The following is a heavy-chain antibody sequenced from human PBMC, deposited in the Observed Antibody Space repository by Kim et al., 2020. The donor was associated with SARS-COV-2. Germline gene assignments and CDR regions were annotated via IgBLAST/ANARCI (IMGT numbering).Heavy chain of an antibody. D-gene: IGHD5-12*01. CDR2: IYYSGST. Sequence: SETLSLTCTVSGGSISSSSYYWGWIRQPPGKGLEWIGSIYYSGSTYYNPSLKSRVTISVDTSKNQFSLKLSSVTAADTSVYYCARGQWLVDYWCQGTRVT. CDR3: ARGQWLVDY. J-gene: IGHJ4*02. CDR1: GGSISSSSYY. V-gene: IGHV4-39*01.